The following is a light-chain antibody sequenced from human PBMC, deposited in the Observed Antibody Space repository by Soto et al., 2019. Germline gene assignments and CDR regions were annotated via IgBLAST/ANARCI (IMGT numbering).Light chain of an antibody. CDR1: SSDVDGYNY. CDR3: SSCRDTSTLYV. Sequence: QSALTQSASVSGSPGQSITISCTGTSSDVDGYNYVSWYQQHPGKAPKLVIYDVSNRPSGVSSRFSAFKSANTASLTISGLQAEDEADYYCSSCRDTSTLYVFGTGTKVTVL. CDR2: DVS. V-gene: IGLV2-14*01. J-gene: IGLJ1*01.